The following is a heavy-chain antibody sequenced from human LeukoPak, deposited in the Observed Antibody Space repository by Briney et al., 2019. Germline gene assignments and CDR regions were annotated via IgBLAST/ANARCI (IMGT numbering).Heavy chain of an antibody. V-gene: IGHV3-74*01. D-gene: IGHD1-26*01. CDR1: GFTFSRYW. CDR3: VRDNRSYNFDC. J-gene: IGHJ4*02. Sequence: GGSLRLSCAASGFTFSRYWMHWVRHAPGKGLVWVSCIKSDGSSTSIADSAKGRFTISRDNAKNTVYLQMNSLRAEDTAVYYCVRDNRSYNFDCWGQGTLVNVSS. CDR2: IKSDGSST.